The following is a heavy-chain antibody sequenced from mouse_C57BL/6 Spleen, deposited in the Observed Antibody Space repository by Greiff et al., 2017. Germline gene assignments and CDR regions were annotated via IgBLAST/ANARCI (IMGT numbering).Heavy chain of an antibody. CDR2: INPNNGGT. D-gene: IGHD2-4*01. V-gene: IGHV1-26*01. Sequence: EVQLQQSGPELVKPGASVKISCKASGYTFTDYYMNWVKQSHGKSLEWIGDINPNNGGTSYNQKFKGKATLTVDKSSSTAYMELRSLTSEDSAVYYCARSGDYDPHWYFDVWGTGTTVTVSS. CDR1: GYTFTDYY. J-gene: IGHJ1*03. CDR3: ARSGDYDPHWYFDV.